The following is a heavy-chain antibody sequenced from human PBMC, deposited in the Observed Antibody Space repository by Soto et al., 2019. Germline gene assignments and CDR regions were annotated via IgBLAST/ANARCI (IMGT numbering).Heavy chain of an antibody. CDR1: GFSCGDYA. D-gene: IGHD1-26*01. J-gene: IGHJ1*01. CDR2: IRSKAYGGTT. CDR3: ARAPMYSASFHPIEFYS. Sequence: GGSLRLSRSASGFSCGDYAMGWFLHAPGEGLEWVGFIRSKAYGGTTEYAASVEGRFTISRVYSSRLGYLQTKNLESEDTAVYFCARAPMYSASFHPIEFYSWDPGTLVTISS. V-gene: IGHV3-49*03.